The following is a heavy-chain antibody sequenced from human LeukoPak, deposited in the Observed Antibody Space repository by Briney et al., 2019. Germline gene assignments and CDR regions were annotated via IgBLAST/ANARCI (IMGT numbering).Heavy chain of an antibody. CDR1: GGTFSSYA. CDR2: IIPIFGTA. D-gene: IGHD4-17*01. Sequence: SVKLSCKASGGTFSSYAISWVRQAPGQGLEWMGGIIPIFGTANYAQKFQGRVTITTDESTSTAYMELSSLRSEDTAVYYCARASYGDWGYYYYYMDVWGKGTTVTVSS. V-gene: IGHV1-69*05. CDR3: ARASYGDWGYYYYYMDV. J-gene: IGHJ6*03.